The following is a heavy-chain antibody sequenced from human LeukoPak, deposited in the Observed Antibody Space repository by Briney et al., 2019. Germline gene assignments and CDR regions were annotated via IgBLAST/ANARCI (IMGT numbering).Heavy chain of an antibody. V-gene: IGHV5-51*01. Sequence: KTGESLKISCETSGYSFSYSWIGWARQVPGKGLEWMGIIYPDDSDTKKAPSFQGRVTISADKSLSITYLQWDNLQASDTAMYYCARLGAADSKAFDFWGQGTMVTVSS. D-gene: IGHD2-15*01. CDR3: ARLGAADSKAFDF. CDR2: IYPDDSDT. J-gene: IGHJ3*01. CDR1: GYSFSYSW.